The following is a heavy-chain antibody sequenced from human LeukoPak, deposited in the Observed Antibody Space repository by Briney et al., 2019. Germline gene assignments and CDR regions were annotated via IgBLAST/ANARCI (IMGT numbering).Heavy chain of an antibody. CDR2: IYYTGST. V-gene: IGHV4-59*12. Sequence: PSETLSLTCTVSGGSISSYYWSWIRQPPGKGLEWIGYIYYTGSTNYNPSLKSRVTISVDTSKNQFSLKLSSVTAADTAVYYCARGAVLLWCGEFPPRVYYYYGMDVWGQGTTVTVPS. CDR3: ARGAVLLWCGEFPPRVYYYYGMDV. CDR1: GGSISSYY. J-gene: IGHJ6*02. D-gene: IGHD3-10*01.